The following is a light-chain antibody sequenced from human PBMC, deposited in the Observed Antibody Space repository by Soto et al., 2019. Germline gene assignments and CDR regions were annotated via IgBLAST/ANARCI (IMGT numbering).Light chain of an antibody. Sequence: QSVVTQPPSVSAAPGQRVTVSCSGSASSVGTQFVSWYQHRPGAAPKLLIYDNDERPSEIPDRFSGSKSDTSATLTITGVQTRDEADYYCGTWDTGLSAGVFGGGTKLTVL. CDR3: GTWDTGLSAGV. CDR2: DND. CDR1: ASSVGTQF. J-gene: IGLJ2*01. V-gene: IGLV1-51*01.